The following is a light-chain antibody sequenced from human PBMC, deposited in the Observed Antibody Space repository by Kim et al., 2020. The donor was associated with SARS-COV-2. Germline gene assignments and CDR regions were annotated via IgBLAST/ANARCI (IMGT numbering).Light chain of an antibody. CDR2: AAS. Sequence: DIQMTQSPSAMSASVGDRVTITCRASQGIYTSLAWFQQKPGNIPRRLIYAASTLQGGVPSRFSGSGSGTEFTLTISSLQPEDFATYYCLQHNSYPFTFGQGTKLEIK. V-gene: IGKV1-17*03. CDR1: QGIYTS. J-gene: IGKJ2*01. CDR3: LQHNSYPFT.